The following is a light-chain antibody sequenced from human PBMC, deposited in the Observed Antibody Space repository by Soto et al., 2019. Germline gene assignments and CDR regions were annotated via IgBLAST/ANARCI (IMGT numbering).Light chain of an antibody. CDR3: QQYAIPPMS. V-gene: IGKV1-5*03. Sequence: DIQMTQSPSTLSASVGDSVTITCRASQSINSWLAWYQQKPGKAPNRLISKASNLNSGVPSRFSGSGSGAEFTLTISSLQPDDSATYFCQQYAIPPMSFGQGTRLEIK. CDR2: KAS. J-gene: IGKJ5*01. CDR1: QSINSW.